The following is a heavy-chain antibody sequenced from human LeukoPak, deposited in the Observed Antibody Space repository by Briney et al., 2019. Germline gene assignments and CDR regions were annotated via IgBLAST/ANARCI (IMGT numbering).Heavy chain of an antibody. D-gene: IGHD6-13*01. Sequence: GGSLRLSCAASGFTFSSYSMNWVRQAPGKGLEWVSYISSSSSTIYYADSVKGRFTISRDNAKSSLYLQMNSLRAEDTAVYYCARGPPIAAAGYFDYWGQGTLVTVSS. CDR2: ISSSSSTI. CDR1: GFTFSSYS. V-gene: IGHV3-48*01. CDR3: ARGPPIAAAGYFDY. J-gene: IGHJ4*02.